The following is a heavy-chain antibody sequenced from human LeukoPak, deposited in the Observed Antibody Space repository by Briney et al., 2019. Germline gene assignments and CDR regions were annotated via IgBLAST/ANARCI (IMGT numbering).Heavy chain of an antibody. Sequence: PGGSLRLSCAASGFTFSSYGMHWVRQAPGKGLEWVSYISSSGSTIYYADSVKGRFTISRDNAKNSLYLQMNSLRAEDTAVYYCAREYYGDYFDYWGQGTLVTVSS. CDR3: AREYYGDYFDY. CDR2: ISSSGSTI. V-gene: IGHV3-48*04. J-gene: IGHJ4*02. CDR1: GFTFSSYG. D-gene: IGHD4-17*01.